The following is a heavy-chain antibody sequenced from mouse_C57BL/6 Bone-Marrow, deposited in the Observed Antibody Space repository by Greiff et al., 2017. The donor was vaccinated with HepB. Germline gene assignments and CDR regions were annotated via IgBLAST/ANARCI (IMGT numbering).Heavy chain of an antibody. Sequence: QVQLKESDAELVKPGASVKISCKVSGYTFTDHTMHWMKQRPEQGLEWIGYIYPRDGSTKYNEKFKGKATLTADKSSSTAYMQLNSLTSEDSAVYFCARWGYDTTVVAWYFDVWGTGTTVTVSS. J-gene: IGHJ1*03. D-gene: IGHD1-1*01. CDR1: GYTFTDHT. CDR2: IYPRDGST. V-gene: IGHV1-78*01. CDR3: ARWGYDTTVVAWYFDV.